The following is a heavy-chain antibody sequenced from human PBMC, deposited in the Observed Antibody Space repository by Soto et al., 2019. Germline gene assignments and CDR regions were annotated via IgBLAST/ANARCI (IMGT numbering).Heavy chain of an antibody. CDR3: ARDFSTNYKIDY. CDR2: ISYDGSTK. J-gene: IGHJ4*02. Sequence: GGSLRLSCEASGFVFSNHGMHWVRQTPGKGLEWVAVISYDGSTKYYADSVKGRCTISRDNSKNTLFLQMNRLTTDDTAVYYCARDFSTNYKIDYWGQGTLVTVSS. V-gene: IGHV3-30*03. CDR1: GFVFSNHG. D-gene: IGHD2-8*01.